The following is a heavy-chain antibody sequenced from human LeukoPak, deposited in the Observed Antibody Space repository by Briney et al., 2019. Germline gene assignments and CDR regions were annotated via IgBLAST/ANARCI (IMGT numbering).Heavy chain of an antibody. CDR3: ARESTVTTFSLYYYYMDV. D-gene: IGHD4-17*01. CDR1: GYTFTGYY. J-gene: IGHJ6*03. CDR2: INPNSGGT. V-gene: IGHV1-2*06. Sequence: ASVKVSCKASGYTFTGYYMHWVRQAPGQGLEWMGRINPNSGGTNYAQKFQGRVTMTRGTSISTAYMELSRLRSDDTAVYYCARESTVTTFSLYYYYMDVWGKGTTVTVSS.